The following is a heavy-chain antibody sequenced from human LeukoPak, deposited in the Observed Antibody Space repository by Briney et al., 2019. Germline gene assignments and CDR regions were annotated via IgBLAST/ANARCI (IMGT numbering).Heavy chain of an antibody. CDR2: IYYSGST. J-gene: IGHJ4*02. V-gene: IGHV4-59*12. CDR3: ARGIYCSGGSCYYFDY. Sequence: SETLSLTCTVPGGSISSYYWSWIRQPPGKGLEWIGYIYYSGSTNYNPSLESRVTISVDTSKNQFSLKLSSVTAADTAVYYCARGIYCSGGSCYYFDYWGQGTLVTVSS. CDR1: GGSISSYY. D-gene: IGHD2-15*01.